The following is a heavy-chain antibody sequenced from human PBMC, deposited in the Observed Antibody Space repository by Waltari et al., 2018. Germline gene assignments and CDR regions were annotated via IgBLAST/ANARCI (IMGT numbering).Heavy chain of an antibody. D-gene: IGHD2-15*01. CDR1: GFNVSSPY. Sequence: EVQLVESGGGLIQAGGSLRLSCAASGFNVSSPYMAWIRQAPGKGLESVAISYSHGTTSYADSVKGRFTISRDNSKNTLFLQMSSVRVDDTAMYYCTTRVAISGVPGMPDYWGQGTLVTVSS. V-gene: IGHV3-53*01. CDR2: SYSHGTT. CDR3: TTRVAISGVPGMPDY. J-gene: IGHJ4*02.